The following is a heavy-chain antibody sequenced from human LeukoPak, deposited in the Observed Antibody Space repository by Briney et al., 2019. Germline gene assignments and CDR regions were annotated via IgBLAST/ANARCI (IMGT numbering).Heavy chain of an antibody. CDR3: ARQHWDDSGSYFDY. V-gene: IGHV3-33*01. D-gene: IGHD1-26*01. Sequence: PGGSLRLSCAASGFTFSSYGMLWVRQAPGKGLEWVAVIWYDGSNKYYADSVKGRFTISRDNSKNTLYLQMNSLRAEDTAVYYCARQHWDDSGSYFDYWGQGTLVTVSS. J-gene: IGHJ4*02. CDR2: IWYDGSNK. CDR1: GFTFSSYG.